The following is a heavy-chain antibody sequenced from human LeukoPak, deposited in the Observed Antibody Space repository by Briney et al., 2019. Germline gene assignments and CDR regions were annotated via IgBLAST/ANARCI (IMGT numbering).Heavy chain of an antibody. CDR2: ISSSSTYI. J-gene: IGHJ4*02. Sequence: GGSLRLSCAASGFSFSDYSMTWVRQTPGKGLEWVSSISSSSTYIYYADSLKGRSTISRDDAKKSLYLQINSLRAEDMGIYYCARGKLQVSSYWYPFDHWGQGILVTVSS. CDR3: ARGKLQVSSYWYPFDH. V-gene: IGHV3-21*01. CDR1: GFSFSDYS. D-gene: IGHD6-19*01.